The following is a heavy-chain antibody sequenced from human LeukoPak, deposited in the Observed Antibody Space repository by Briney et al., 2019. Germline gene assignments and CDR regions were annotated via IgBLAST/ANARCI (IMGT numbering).Heavy chain of an antibody. V-gene: IGHV4-39*01. CDR1: GGSISSSSYY. D-gene: IGHD2-15*01. Sequence: SETLSLTCTVSGGSISSSSYYWGWIRQPPGKRLEWSGSIYYSGSAYYNPSLRSRVTISVDTSKNQFSLKLSSVTAADTAVYYCAIRDCSGDSCYLGYYYYYMDVWGKGTTVTVSS. CDR3: AIRDCSGDSCYLGYYYYYMDV. J-gene: IGHJ6*03. CDR2: IYYSGSA.